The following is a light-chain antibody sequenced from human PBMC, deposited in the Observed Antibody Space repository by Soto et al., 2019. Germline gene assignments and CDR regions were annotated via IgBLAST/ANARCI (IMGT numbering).Light chain of an antibody. CDR3: QSYDTSLSDVL. J-gene: IGLJ2*01. CDR1: SSNIGAGHH. Sequence: QSALTQPPSVSGAPGQRVTVSCTGSSSNIGAGHHVHWYQQLPGTAPKLLIYNNDNRPSGVPDRFSGSKSGTSASPAISGLQAEDEAEYYCQSYDTSLSDVLFGGGTKLTVL. CDR2: NND. V-gene: IGLV1-40*01.